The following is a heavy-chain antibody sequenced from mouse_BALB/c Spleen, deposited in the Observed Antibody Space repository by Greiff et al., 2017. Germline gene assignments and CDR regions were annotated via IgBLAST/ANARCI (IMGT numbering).Heavy chain of an antibody. Sequence: EVQGVESGGGLVKPGGSLKLSCAASGFTFSSYAMSWVRQSPEKRLEWVAEISSGGSYTYYPDTVTGRFTISRDNAKNTLYLEMSSLRSEDTAMYYCAREGKLGRGFAYWGQGTLVTVSA. J-gene: IGHJ3*01. CDR3: AREGKLGRGFAY. CDR2: ISSGGSYT. D-gene: IGHD4-1*01. CDR1: GFTFSSYA. V-gene: IGHV5-9-4*01.